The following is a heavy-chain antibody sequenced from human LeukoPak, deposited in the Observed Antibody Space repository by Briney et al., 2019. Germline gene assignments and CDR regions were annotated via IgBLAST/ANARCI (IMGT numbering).Heavy chain of an antibody. CDR2: ISYDGSNK. CDR1: GLTFSTYT. CDR3: ARGGRGWYVPLDY. D-gene: IGHD6-19*01. Sequence: LGRSLRLSCAASGLTFSTYTMHWVRQAPGQGLDWMAVISYDGSNKYYADSVKGRFTISRDNSKNTLYLQMNSLRAEDTAVYYCARGGRGWYVPLDYWGQGTLVTVSS. V-gene: IGHV3-30*04. J-gene: IGHJ4*02.